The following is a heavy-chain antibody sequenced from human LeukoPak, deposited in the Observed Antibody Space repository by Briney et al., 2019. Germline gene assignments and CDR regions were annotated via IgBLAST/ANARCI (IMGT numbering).Heavy chain of an antibody. J-gene: IGHJ6*03. CDR1: GGSISSSSYY. CDR3: ARLRAMAIYYMDI. V-gene: IGHV4-39*01. CDR2: IYYSGST. D-gene: IGHD5-18*01. Sequence: SETLSLTCTVSGGSISSSSYYWGWIRQPPGKGLEWIGSIYYSGSTYYNPSLKSRVTISVDTSKNQFSLKLSSVTAADTAVYYCARLRAMAIYYMDIWGKGTTVTVSS.